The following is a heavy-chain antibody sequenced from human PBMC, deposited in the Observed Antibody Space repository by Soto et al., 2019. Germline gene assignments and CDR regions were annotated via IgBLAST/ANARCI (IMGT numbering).Heavy chain of an antibody. CDR1: GGTFSSYA. D-gene: IGHD3-22*01. V-gene: IGHV1-69*06. CDR2: IIPIFGTA. CDR3: ARGYYYDSSGYYVWFDP. Sequence: QVQLVQSGAEVKKPGSSVKVSCKASGGTFSSYAISWVRQAPGQGLEWMGGIIPIFGTANYAQKFQGRVTITAYKSTSTAYMELSSLRSEDTAVYYCARGYYYDSSGYYVWFDPWGQGTLVTVSS. J-gene: IGHJ5*02.